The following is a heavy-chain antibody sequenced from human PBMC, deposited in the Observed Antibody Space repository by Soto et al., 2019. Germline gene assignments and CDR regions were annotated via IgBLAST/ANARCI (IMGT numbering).Heavy chain of an antibody. J-gene: IGHJ6*02. D-gene: IGHD3-16*01. CDR3: ARLKPFGTTSAGQNYHYVMDA. CDR2: IYYSGTT. Sequence: ETLSLTCTVSGGFISNYYWSWVRQSPGKGLEWIGYIYYSGTTNYNPSLKSRVTILLDMSKNQFSLRLRSVTASDTAVYYCARLKPFGTTSAGQNYHYVMDAWGQGTTVTVSS. V-gene: IGHV4-59*01. CDR1: GGFISNYY.